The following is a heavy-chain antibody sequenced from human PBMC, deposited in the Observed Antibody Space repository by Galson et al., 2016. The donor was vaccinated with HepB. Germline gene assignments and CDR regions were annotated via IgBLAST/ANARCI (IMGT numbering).Heavy chain of an antibody. CDR1: YTFTSYD. Sequence: YTFTSYDISWVRQAPGQGLEWMGWISAYNGKTNYAQKLQGRVTMTTDTSTSTAYMDLRSLRSDDTAVYYCARGDFLGYWGQGTLVTVSS. J-gene: IGHJ4*02. CDR2: ISAYNGKT. D-gene: IGHD3/OR15-3a*01. CDR3: ARGDFLGY. V-gene: IGHV1-18*01.